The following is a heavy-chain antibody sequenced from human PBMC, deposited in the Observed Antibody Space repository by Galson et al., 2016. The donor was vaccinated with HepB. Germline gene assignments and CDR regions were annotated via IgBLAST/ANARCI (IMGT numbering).Heavy chain of an antibody. V-gene: IGHV3-66*01. D-gene: IGHD3-3*01. CDR1: GLNVSSSY. CDR2: VYAGGTTK. J-gene: IGHJ6*02. Sequence: SLRLSCAASGLNVSSSYMSWVRQAPGRGLEWGSVVYAGGTTKYYADSVKGRFTISRDNSKNTLYLQMNSQRGANTALYYCARSGDFRSGYSGYGMDVWGQGTTVTVSS. CDR3: ARSGDFRSGYSGYGMDV.